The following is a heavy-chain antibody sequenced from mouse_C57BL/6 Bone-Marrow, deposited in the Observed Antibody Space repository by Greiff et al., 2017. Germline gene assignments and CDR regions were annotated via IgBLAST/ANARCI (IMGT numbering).Heavy chain of an antibody. CDR3: TRCDYDGGGYYFDD. CDR1: GYTFTSYW. J-gene: IGHJ2*01. V-gene: IGHV1-5*01. CDR2: IYPGNSDT. D-gene: IGHD2-4*01. Sequence: EVQLQQSGTVLARPGASVKMSCKTSGYTFTSYWMHWVKQRPGQGLEWIGAIYPGNSDTSYNQKFKGKAKLTAVTSASTAYMELSSLTNEDSAVYYGTRCDYDGGGYYFDDWGQGTTLTVSS.